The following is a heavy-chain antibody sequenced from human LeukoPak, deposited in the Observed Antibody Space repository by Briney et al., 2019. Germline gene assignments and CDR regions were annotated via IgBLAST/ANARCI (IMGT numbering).Heavy chain of an antibody. J-gene: IGHJ4*02. D-gene: IGHD3-22*01. CDR2: ISAYNGNT. CDR1: GYTFTSYG. Sequence: ASVKVSCKASGYTFTSYGISWVRQAPGQGREGMGGISAYNGNTNYAQKLQGRVTRTTDPSTSTAYMELRSLRSDDTAVYYCAICDDSSGYYSEIGWGQGTLVTVSS. V-gene: IGHV1-18*01. CDR3: AICDDSSGYYSEIG.